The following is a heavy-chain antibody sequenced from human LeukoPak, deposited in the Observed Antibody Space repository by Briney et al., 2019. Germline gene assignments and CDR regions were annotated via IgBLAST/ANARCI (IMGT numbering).Heavy chain of an antibody. Sequence: GRSLRLSCAVSGFTFSSYGMHWVRQAPGKGLEWVAVISYDGSNIYYADSVKGRFTISRDKSKNTLYLQMNSLRAADTAVYYCAKDVLIAAAGTFGFDYWGQGTLVTVSS. CDR3: AKDVLIAAAGTFGFDY. CDR2: ISYDGSNI. D-gene: IGHD6-13*01. J-gene: IGHJ4*02. CDR1: GFTFSSYG. V-gene: IGHV3-30*18.